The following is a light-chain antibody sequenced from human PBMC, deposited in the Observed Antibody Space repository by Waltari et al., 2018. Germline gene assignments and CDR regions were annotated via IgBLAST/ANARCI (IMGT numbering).Light chain of an antibody. J-gene: IGKJ1*01. Sequence: DIQMTQSPSTLSASVVDTVTITCRASQSVSRWLAWYQQKPGKAPKLLIYDASTLESGVPSRFSGSESGTEFTLTISSLQPDDFATYYCQQYHTYWTFGQGTKVEIK. CDR2: DAS. CDR3: QQYHTYWT. CDR1: QSVSRW. V-gene: IGKV1-5*01.